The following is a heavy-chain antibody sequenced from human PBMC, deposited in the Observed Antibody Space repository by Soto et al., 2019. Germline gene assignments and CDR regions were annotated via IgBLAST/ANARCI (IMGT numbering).Heavy chain of an antibody. D-gene: IGHD6-13*01. CDR3: ARDPQQLVRNYYYYGMDV. CDR2: INHSGST. J-gene: IGHJ6*02. Sequence: SETLSLTCAVYGGSFSGYFWSWIRQPPGKGLEWIGEINHSGSTNYNPSLKSRVTISVDTSKNQFSLKLSSVTAADTAVYYCARDPQQLVRNYYYYGMDVWGQGTTVTVSS. V-gene: IGHV4-34*01. CDR1: GGSFSGYF.